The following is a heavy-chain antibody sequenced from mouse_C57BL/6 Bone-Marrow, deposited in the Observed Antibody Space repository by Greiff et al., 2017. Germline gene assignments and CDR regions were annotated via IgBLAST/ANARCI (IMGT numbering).Heavy chain of an antibody. V-gene: IGHV1-55*01. CDR2: IYPGSGST. CDR3: ARRYYGSSYVYWYFDV. J-gene: IGHJ1*03. CDR1: GYTFTSYW. D-gene: IGHD1-1*01. Sequence: QVQLQQPGAELVKPGASVTMSCKASGYTFTSYWITWVKQRPGQGLEWIGAIYPGSGSTNYNEKFKSKATLTVDTSSSTALMQLSSLTSEDSAVYYCARRYYGSSYVYWYFDVGGTGTTVTVTS.